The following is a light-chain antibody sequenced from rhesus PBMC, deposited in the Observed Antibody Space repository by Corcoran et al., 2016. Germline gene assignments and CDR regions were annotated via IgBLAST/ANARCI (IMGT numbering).Light chain of an antibody. Sequence: DIQMTQSPSSLSASVGDKVTITCRASQVISSWLAWYQQKPGIPPRLLIYKAASLRSGVPSRFSGSGFRTDFTLTIRSLQPEDFATYFCLQYDSSPYSFGQGTKVELK. V-gene: IGKV1-22*01. J-gene: IGKJ2*01. CDR3: LQYDSSPYS. CDR2: KAA. CDR1: QVISSW.